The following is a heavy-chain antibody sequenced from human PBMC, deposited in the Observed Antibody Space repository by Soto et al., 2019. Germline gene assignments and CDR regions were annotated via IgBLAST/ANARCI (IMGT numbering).Heavy chain of an antibody. Sequence: SETLSLTCTVSGGSISSSSYYWGWIRQPPGKGLEWIGSIYYSGSTYYNPSLKSRVTISVDTSKNQFSLKLSSVTAADTAVYYCARLYSSGWYSLIQYYFDYWGQGTLDTVYS. J-gene: IGHJ4*02. CDR1: GGSISSSSYY. CDR3: ARLYSSGWYSLIQYYFDY. D-gene: IGHD6-19*01. V-gene: IGHV4-39*01. CDR2: IYYSGST.